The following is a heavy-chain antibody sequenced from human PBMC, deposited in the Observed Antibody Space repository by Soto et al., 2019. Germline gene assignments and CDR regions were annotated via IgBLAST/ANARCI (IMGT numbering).Heavy chain of an antibody. CDR3: ARDRGSISVAGPTVDY. V-gene: IGHV1-18*01. D-gene: IGHD6-19*01. CDR1: GYTFTSYG. J-gene: IGHJ4*02. Sequence: ASVKVSCKASGYTFTSYGISWVRQAPGQGLEWMGWISAYNGNTNYAQKLQGRVTMTTDTSTSTAYMELRSLRSDDTAVYCCARDRGSISVAGPTVDYWGQGTRVTVSS. CDR2: ISAYNGNT.